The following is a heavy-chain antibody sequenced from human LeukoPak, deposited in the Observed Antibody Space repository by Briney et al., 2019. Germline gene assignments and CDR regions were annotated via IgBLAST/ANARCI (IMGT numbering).Heavy chain of an antibody. D-gene: IGHD5-24*01. CDR2: IKPGGDST. V-gene: IGHV1-46*01. Sequence: APVKVSCKASGYTFTNYYIHWVRQAPGQGLEWMGVIKPGGDSTSSARIFQGRVYMTSDTSTSTVYMELSGLRSDDTAVYYCARVRDGYNDAFDIWGQGTMVTVSS. J-gene: IGHJ3*02. CDR1: GYTFTNYY. CDR3: ARVRDGYNDAFDI.